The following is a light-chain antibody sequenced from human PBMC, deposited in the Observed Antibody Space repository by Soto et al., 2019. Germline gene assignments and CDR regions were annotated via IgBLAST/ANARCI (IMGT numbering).Light chain of an antibody. V-gene: IGKV3D-20*02. J-gene: IGKJ5*01. CDR3: QQRSNWPPIT. CDR2: GAS. Sequence: EIVLTQSPGTLSLSPGERATLSCSASQSVSNNYLAWYQQKPGQAPRLLISGASSRADDIPDRFSGSGSGTDLTLTINRLETEDFAVYSCQQRSNWPPITFGQGTRLEIK. CDR1: QSVSNNY.